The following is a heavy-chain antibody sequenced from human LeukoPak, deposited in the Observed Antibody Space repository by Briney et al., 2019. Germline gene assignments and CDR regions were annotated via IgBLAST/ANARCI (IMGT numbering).Heavy chain of an antibody. CDR1: GFTFSNYW. V-gene: IGHV3-74*01. D-gene: IGHD3-10*01. Sequence: PGGSLRLSCATSGFTFSNYWRHWVRQAPGKGLVWVSRIDTDGTDGSSTLYADSVKGRFTISRDNAKNTLYLQMNSLRVEDTAVYYCARSYKLNFHYWGQGILVTVSS. J-gene: IGHJ4*02. CDR3: ARSYKLNFHY. CDR2: IDTDGTDGSST.